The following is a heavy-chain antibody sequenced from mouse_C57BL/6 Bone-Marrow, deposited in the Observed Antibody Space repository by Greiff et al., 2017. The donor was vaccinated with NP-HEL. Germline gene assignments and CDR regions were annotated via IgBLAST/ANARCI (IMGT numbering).Heavy chain of an antibody. CDR2: SRNKANDYTT. J-gene: IGHJ4*01. CDR3: ARGAGGNYAMDY. CDR1: GFTFSDFY. V-gene: IGHV7-1*01. Sequence: EVKLMESGGGLVQSGRSLRLSCATSGFTFSDFYMEWVRQAPGKGLEWIAASRNKANDYTTEYNASVKGRFIVTSDNSPSTLYLQMNGLRAEDTAVYYCARGAGGNYAMDYWGQGTSVTVSS.